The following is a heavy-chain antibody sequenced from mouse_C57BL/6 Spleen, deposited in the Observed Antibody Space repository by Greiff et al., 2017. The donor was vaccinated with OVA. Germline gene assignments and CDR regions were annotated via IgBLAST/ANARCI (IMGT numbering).Heavy chain of an antibody. D-gene: IGHD1-1*01. CDR2: ISSGGDYI. J-gene: IGHJ3*01. CDR1: GFTFSSYA. V-gene: IGHV5-9-1*02. Sequence: DVMLVESGEGLVKPGGSLKLSCAASGFTFSSYAMSWVRQTPEKRLEWVAYISSGGDYIYYADTVKGRFTISRDNARNTLYLQMSSLKSEDTAMYYCTRASYYYGSSYDWFAYWGQGTLVTVSA. CDR3: TRASYYYGSSYDWFAY.